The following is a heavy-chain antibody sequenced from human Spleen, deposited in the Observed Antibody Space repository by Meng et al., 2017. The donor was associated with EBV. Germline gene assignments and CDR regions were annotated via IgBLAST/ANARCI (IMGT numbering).Heavy chain of an antibody. CDR3: ARAGSFLGIIDS. D-gene: IGHD2/OR15-2a*01. J-gene: IGHJ5*01. Sequence: VKLEPWGAGLLKPSETLSLTCAVYGGSFNDYYWTWIRQPPGKGLEWIGEINHSGITNYNPSLKSRVTISVDTSKNQFSLKLSSVTAADTAVYYCARAGSFLGIIDSWGQGTLVTVSS. CDR2: INHSGIT. V-gene: IGHV4-34*01. CDR1: GGSFNDYY.